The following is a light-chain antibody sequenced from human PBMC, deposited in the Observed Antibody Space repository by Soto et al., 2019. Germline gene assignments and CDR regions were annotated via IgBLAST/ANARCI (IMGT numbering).Light chain of an antibody. Sequence: IQMTQSPSSVSASVGDTVTITCRASQGIRSRLAWYQQKPGTAPKILIYGTSTLRSGVPSRFSGSGSGTHFTLTISDLQPEDFAAYFCQQALSFPLTFGGGTKV. J-gene: IGKJ4*01. CDR2: GTS. CDR3: QQALSFPLT. V-gene: IGKV1-12*01. CDR1: QGIRSR.